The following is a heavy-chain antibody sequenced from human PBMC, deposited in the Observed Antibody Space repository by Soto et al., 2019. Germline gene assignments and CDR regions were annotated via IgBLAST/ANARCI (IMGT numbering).Heavy chain of an antibody. J-gene: IGHJ5*02. Sequence: GEALKISCMGSGYKVSTWHNFTSYWIAWVRQMPGEGLEWMGIIYPGDSDTRYSPSFQGQVTISADKSINSVYLQWSSLKASDTAMYYCARHPRYSSGSAITGNWFAPWGQGTLVTVSS. V-gene: IGHV5-51*01. CDR1: GYKVSTWHNFTSYW. CDR2: IYPGDSDT. CDR3: ARHPRYSSGSAITGNWFAP. D-gene: IGHD6-19*01.